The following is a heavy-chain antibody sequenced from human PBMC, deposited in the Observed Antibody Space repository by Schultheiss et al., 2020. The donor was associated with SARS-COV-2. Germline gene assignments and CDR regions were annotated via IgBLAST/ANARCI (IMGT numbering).Heavy chain of an antibody. V-gene: IGHV3-23*01. CDR2: ISSSSSTI. J-gene: IGHJ4*02. CDR3: AKDLLGSGSYYS. Sequence: GESLKISCAASGFTFDDYGMSWVRQAPGKGLEWVSYISSSSSTIYYADSVKGRFTISRDNSKNTLYLQMNSLRAEDTAVYYCAKDLLGSGSYYSWGQGTLVTVSS. CDR1: GFTFDDYG. D-gene: IGHD3-10*01.